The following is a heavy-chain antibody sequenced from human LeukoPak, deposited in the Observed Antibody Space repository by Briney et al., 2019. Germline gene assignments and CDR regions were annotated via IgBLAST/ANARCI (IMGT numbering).Heavy chain of an antibody. CDR3: ARGRPGDYFDY. V-gene: IGHV1-2*02. CDR2: INPNSGGT. CDR1: GYTFTGYF. D-gene: IGHD6-25*01. J-gene: IGHJ4*02. Sequence: ASVKVSRKASGYTFTGYFMHWVRQAPGQGLEWMGWINPNSGGTSYLQNFQGRVTMTRDTSISTAYMDLSRLRSDDTAVYYCARGRPGDYFDYWGQGTLVTVSP.